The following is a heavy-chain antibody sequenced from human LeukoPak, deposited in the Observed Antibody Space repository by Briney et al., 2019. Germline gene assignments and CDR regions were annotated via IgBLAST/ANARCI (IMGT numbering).Heavy chain of an antibody. CDR1: GGSISSFH. J-gene: IGHJ2*01. V-gene: IGHV4-59*08. Sequence: SETLSLTCTVSGGSISSFHWSWIRQPPGKGLEWIGYINNSGSSKQNPSLNSRVTISVDTSKNQFSLKLSSVTAADTAVYYCARHEIWYLDLWGRGTLVTVSS. CDR3: ARHEIWYLDL. D-gene: IGHD5-24*01. CDR2: INNSGSS.